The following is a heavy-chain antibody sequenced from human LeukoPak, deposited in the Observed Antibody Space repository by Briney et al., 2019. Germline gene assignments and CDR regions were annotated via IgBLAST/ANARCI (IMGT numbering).Heavy chain of an antibody. CDR1: GFTFDDYA. J-gene: IGHJ4*02. CDR3: ATDRGSYRTGSFDY. Sequence: PGGSLRLSCAASGFTFDDYAMHWVRQPPGTGLAWVSLISGDGAGTYYADSVKGRFTISRDNSKNSLYLQMNSLRTEDTALYYCATDRGSYRTGSFDYWGQGTLVTVSS. V-gene: IGHV3-43*02. CDR2: ISGDGAGT. D-gene: IGHD3-16*01.